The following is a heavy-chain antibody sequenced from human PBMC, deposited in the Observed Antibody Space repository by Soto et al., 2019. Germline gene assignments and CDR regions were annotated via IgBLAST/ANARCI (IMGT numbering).Heavy chain of an antibody. CDR2: INPSGGST. Sequence: ASVKVSCKASGYTFTSYYMHWVRQAPGQGLEWMGIINPSGGSTSYARKFQGRVTVTRDTSTSTVYMGLSSLRSEDTAVYYCAREGDIVVVPAAIRYYYYGMDVWGQGTTVTVSS. CDR1: GYTFTSYY. CDR3: AREGDIVVVPAAIRYYYYGMDV. V-gene: IGHV1-46*01. J-gene: IGHJ6*02. D-gene: IGHD2-2*02.